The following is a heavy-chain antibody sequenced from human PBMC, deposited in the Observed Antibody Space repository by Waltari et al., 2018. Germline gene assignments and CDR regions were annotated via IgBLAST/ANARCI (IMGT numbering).Heavy chain of an antibody. V-gene: IGHV4-38-2*01. D-gene: IGHD1-26*01. Sequence: QVQLQESGPGLVKPSETLSLTCAVSGYSISSGYYWGWIRQPPGKGLEWIGSIYHSGSTYYNPSLKSRVTISVDTSKNQFSLKLSSVTAADTAVYYCARHWAVGASSGFDPWGQGTLVTVSS. CDR2: IYHSGST. CDR3: ARHWAVGASSGFDP. J-gene: IGHJ5*02. CDR1: GYSISSGYY.